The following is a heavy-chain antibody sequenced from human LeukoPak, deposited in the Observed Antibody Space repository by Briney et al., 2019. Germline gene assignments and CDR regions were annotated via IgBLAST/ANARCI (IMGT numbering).Heavy chain of an antibody. V-gene: IGHV3-48*02. CDR2: ISSSSTTI. CDR3: ARDRVGATVFDH. CDR1: GFTFSSYS. D-gene: IGHD1-26*01. J-gene: IGHJ4*02. Sequence: SGGSRRLSCAASGFTFSSYSMNWVRQAPGKGLEVVSYISSSSTTIYYAESVKGRFTISRDNAKNSLYLQMNSLRDEDTAVYYCARDRVGATVFDHWGQGTLVTVSS.